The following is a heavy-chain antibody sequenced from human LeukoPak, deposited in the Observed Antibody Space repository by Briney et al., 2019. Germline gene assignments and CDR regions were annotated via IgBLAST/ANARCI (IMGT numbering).Heavy chain of an antibody. CDR3: ATHVYSELRYFAWSTNE. CDR2: ISGGDGIT. D-gene: IGHD3-9*01. CDR1: GFTFSTYA. Sequence: GGSLRLSCAASGFTFSTYAMNWVRQAPGKGLEWVSAISGGDGITYYADSVKGRFTISRDNSKNTLYLQMNSLRAEDTAVYYCATHVYSELRYFAWSTNEWGQGTLVTVSS. V-gene: IGHV3-23*01. J-gene: IGHJ4*02.